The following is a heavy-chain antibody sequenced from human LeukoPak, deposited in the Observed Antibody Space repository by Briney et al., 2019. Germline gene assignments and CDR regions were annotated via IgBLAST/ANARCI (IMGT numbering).Heavy chain of an antibody. J-gene: IGHJ4*02. Sequence: SETLSLTCTVSGGSISSDYWSWIRQPAGKGREWIGRIYTTGSTNYSPSLKSRVTMSVDTSKTQFSLKLSSVTAADTAVYYCARDSSIAARQPFDYWGQGTLVTVSS. V-gene: IGHV4-4*07. D-gene: IGHD6-6*01. CDR2: IYTTGST. CDR3: ARDSSIAARQPFDY. CDR1: GGSISSDY.